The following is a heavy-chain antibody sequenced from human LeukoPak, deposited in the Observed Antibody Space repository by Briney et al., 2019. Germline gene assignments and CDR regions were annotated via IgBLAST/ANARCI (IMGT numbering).Heavy chain of an antibody. V-gene: IGHV3-74*01. Sequence: GGSLRLSCAASGFTFSSYWMHWVRQAPGKGLVWVSRINSDGSSTFYADSVKGRFTISRDNAKNTLYLQMNSLRDEDTAVYYCARDASGHNLPFDYWGQGTPVTVSS. J-gene: IGHJ4*02. CDR2: INSDGSST. CDR1: GFTFSSYW. CDR3: ARDASGHNLPFDY. D-gene: IGHD6-25*01.